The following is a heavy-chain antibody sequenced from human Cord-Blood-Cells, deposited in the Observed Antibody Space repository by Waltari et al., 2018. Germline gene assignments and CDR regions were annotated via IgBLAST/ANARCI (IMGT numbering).Heavy chain of an antibody. CDR1: VYTFTSYD. Sequence: QVQLVQSGAEVKKPGASVKVSCKASVYTFTSYDINWVRQATGQGLEWMGWMNPNSGNTGYAQKFPVIVTRTRNTSIITAYMELSSLRSEDTAVYYCARGVRVLRFLEWLLNFDYWGQGTLVTVSA. V-gene: IGHV1-8*01. J-gene: IGHJ4*02. CDR3: ARGVRVLRFLEWLLNFDY. CDR2: MNPNSGNT. D-gene: IGHD3-3*01.